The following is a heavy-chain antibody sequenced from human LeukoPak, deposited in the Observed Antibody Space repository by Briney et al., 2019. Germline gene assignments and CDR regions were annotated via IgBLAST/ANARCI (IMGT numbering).Heavy chain of an antibody. CDR3: AKTQGFFDH. Sequence: PGGSLRLSCAASGFTFSNTGMSWVRQAPGKGMEWVTGISDGGDTTYDAGSVKGRFTVSRDNSKNILYLHMNSLRAEDTAIYYCAKTQGFFDHWGQGSLVTVSS. CDR2: ISDGGDTT. V-gene: IGHV3-23*01. CDR1: GFTFSNTG. J-gene: IGHJ4*02.